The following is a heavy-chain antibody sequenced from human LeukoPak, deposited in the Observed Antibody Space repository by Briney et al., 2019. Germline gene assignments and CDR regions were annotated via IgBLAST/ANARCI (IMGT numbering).Heavy chain of an antibody. CDR3: ARENCSGGSCYGGSGSYYYYGMDV. J-gene: IGHJ6*02. V-gene: IGHV4-31*02. CDR1: GFTFSSYA. CDR2: INYSGST. D-gene: IGHD2-15*01. Sequence: LRLSCAASGFTFSSYAMSWVRQAPGKGLEWIGYINYSGSTYYNPSLKSRVTISVDTSKNQFSLKLSSVTAADTAVYYCARENCSGGSCYGGSGSYYYYGMDVWGQGTTVTVSS.